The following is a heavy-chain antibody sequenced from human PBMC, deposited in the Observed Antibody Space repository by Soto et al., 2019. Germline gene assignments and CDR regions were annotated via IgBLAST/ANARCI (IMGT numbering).Heavy chain of an antibody. CDR2: INSDGSRT. CDR1: GFTFSSYW. V-gene: IGHV3-74*01. CDR3: ARGPDSGIAAADPTHYYYYYGMDV. Sequence: PGGSLRLSCAASGFTFSSYWMHWVRQAPGKGLVWVSRINSDGSRTSYADSAKGRFTISRDNAKNTVYLQMNILRAEDTAVYYCARGPDSGIAAADPTHYYYYYGMDVWGQGTTVTVSS. J-gene: IGHJ6*02. D-gene: IGHD6-13*01.